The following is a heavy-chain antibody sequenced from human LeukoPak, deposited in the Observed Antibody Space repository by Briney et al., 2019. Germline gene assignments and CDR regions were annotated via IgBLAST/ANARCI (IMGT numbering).Heavy chain of an antibody. Sequence: GASVKVSCKASGYTFTGYYMHWVRQAPGQGLGWMGWINPNSGGTNYAQKFQGRVTMTRDTSISTAYMELSRLRSDDTAVYYCARGYYDFWSGYNIDYWGQGTLVTVSS. CDR3: ARGYYDFWSGYNIDY. J-gene: IGHJ4*02. V-gene: IGHV1-2*02. CDR1: GYTFTGYY. D-gene: IGHD3-3*01. CDR2: INPNSGGT.